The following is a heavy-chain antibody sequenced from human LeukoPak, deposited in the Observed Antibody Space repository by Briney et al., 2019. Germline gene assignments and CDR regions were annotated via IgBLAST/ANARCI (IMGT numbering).Heavy chain of an antibody. D-gene: IGHD3-3*01. CDR2: MNPNSGNT. CDR1: GYTFTSYD. CDR3: AGGNTIFGVVTSFDY. J-gene: IGHJ4*02. V-gene: IGHV1-8*01. Sequence: ASVKVSCKASGYTFTSYDINWVRQATGQGLEWMGWMNPNSGNTGYAQEFQGRVTMTRNTSISTAYMELSSLRSDDTAVYYCAGGNTIFGVVTSFDYWGQGTLVTVSS.